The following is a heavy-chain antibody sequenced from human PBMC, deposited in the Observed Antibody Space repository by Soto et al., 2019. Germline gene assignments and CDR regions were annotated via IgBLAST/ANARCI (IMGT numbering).Heavy chain of an antibody. CDR1: GFTFSGYS. V-gene: IGHV3-21*06. CDR2: ISSRSTNI. Sequence: GGSLRLSCVGSGFTFSGYSMSWVRQAPWRGLEWVASISSRSTNIDYADSVKGRFTISRDNAKNLVSLQMSSLRGEDTALYYCAKFTEPGYSSIWYYFEYWGQGTPVTVSS. J-gene: IGHJ4*02. D-gene: IGHD6-19*01. CDR3: AKFTEPGYSSIWYYFEY.